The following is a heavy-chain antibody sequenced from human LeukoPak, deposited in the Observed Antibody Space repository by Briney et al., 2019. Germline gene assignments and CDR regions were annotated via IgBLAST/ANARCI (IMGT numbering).Heavy chain of an antibody. V-gene: IGHV3-7*01. D-gene: IGHD3-10*01. J-gene: IGHJ4*02. Sequence: GGSLRLSCAASGFTLNGYWMTWVRQAPGKGLEWVANINRDGSEKYYVDSVKGRFTISRDNAQNSLYLQMNRLRAEDTAVYYCARGGSGSSYYWVYWGQGTLVTASS. CDR3: ARGGSGSSYYWVY. CDR2: INRDGSEK. CDR1: GFTLNGYW.